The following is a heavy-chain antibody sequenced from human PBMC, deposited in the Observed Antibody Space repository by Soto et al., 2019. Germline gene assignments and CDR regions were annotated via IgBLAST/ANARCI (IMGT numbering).Heavy chain of an antibody. CDR2: IYYIGST. V-gene: IGHV4-31*03. J-gene: IGHJ1*01. CDR3: ARSSSGWCLHFQH. D-gene: IGHD6-19*01. Sequence: SETLSLTCTVSGGSISSGAYYWSWIRQHPGKGLELFGYIYYIGSTYYNPSLKSRVTISVDTSKNQFSLKLSFVTAADTAVYYCARSSSGWCLHFQHWGQGTLVTVSS. CDR1: GGSISSGAYY.